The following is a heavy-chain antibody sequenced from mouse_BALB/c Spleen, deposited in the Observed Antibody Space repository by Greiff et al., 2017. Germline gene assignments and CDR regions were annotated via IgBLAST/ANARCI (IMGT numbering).Heavy chain of an antibody. CDR2: INPGSGGT. Sequence: QVQLQQSGAELVRPGTSVKVSCKASGYAFTNYLIEWVKQRPGQGLEWIGVINPGSGGTNYNEKFKGKATLTADKSSSTAYMQLISLTSDDSAVYFCARAKLTFDYWGQGTTLTVSS. J-gene: IGHJ2*01. CDR1: GYAFTNYL. V-gene: IGHV1-54*03. CDR3: ARAKLTFDY. D-gene: IGHD4-1*01.